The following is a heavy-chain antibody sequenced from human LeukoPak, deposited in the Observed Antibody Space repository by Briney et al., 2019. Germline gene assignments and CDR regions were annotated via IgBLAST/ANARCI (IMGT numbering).Heavy chain of an antibody. Sequence: GGSLRLSCAASGFTFSSYAMHWVRQAPGKGLEWVAVISYDGSNKYYADSVKGRFTISRDNSKNTLYLQMNSLRAEDTAVYYCARVGGSWGDAFDIWGQGTMVTVSS. D-gene: IGHD1-26*01. J-gene: IGHJ3*02. CDR2: ISYDGSNK. CDR1: GFTFSSYA. V-gene: IGHV3-30-3*01. CDR3: ARVGGSWGDAFDI.